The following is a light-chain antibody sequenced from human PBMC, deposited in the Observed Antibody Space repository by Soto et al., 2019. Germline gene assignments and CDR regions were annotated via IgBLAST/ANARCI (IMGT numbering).Light chain of an antibody. CDR3: SSYTSSSTLRV. V-gene: IGLV2-14*01. Sequence: QSALTQPASVSGSPGQSITISCTGTSRDVGGYNYVSWYQQYPGKAPKLMIYGVTNRPSGVSNRFSGSKSGNTASLTISGLQAEDEADYYCSSYTSSSTLRVFGGGTQLTVL. J-gene: IGLJ3*02. CDR1: SRDVGGYNY. CDR2: GVT.